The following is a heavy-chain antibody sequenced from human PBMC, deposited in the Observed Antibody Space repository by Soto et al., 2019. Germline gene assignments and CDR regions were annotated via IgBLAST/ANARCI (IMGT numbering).Heavy chain of an antibody. D-gene: IGHD3-9*01. CDR2: ISAYNGNT. CDR1: GYTFTSYG. CDR3: ARRTYYDILLPYGMDV. V-gene: IGHV1-18*01. J-gene: IGHJ6*04. Sequence: QVQLVQSGAEVKKPGASVKVSCKASGYTFTSYGISWVRQAPGQGLEWMGWISAYNGNTNYAQKLQGRVTMTTDTSTSTAYMELRSLRFDDTAVYYRARRTYYDILLPYGMDVWGDGTTVALSS.